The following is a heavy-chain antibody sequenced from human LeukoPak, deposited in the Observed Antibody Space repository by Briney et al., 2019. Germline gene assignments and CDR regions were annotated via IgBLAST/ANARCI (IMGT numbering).Heavy chain of an antibody. J-gene: IGHJ3*02. CDR3: AGGSYFLPDAFNI. V-gene: IGHV4-38-2*02. D-gene: IGHD1-26*01. Sequence: SETLSLTCTVSGYSISSGYYWGWIRQPPGKGLEWIGSIYHSGSTYYNPSLKSRVTISVDTSKNQFSLKLSSVTAADTAVYYCAGGSYFLPDAFNIWGQGTVVTVPS. CDR1: GYSISSGYY. CDR2: IYHSGST.